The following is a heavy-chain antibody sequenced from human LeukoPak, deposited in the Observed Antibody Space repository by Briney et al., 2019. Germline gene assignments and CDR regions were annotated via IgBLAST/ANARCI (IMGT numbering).Heavy chain of an antibody. CDR2: VYYSGTS. Sequence: SETLSLTCTVSGGSITSLYWSRIRQPPGKGLEWIGYVYYSGTSNYNPSLKSRVTISVDTSKNQFSLKLTSVTPADTAVYYCARLYYMDVWGKGTTVTISS. CDR1: GGSITSLY. J-gene: IGHJ6*03. V-gene: IGHV4-59*11. CDR3: ARLYYMDV.